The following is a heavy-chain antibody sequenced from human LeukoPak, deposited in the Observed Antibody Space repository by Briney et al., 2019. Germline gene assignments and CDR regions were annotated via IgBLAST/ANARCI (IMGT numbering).Heavy chain of an antibody. D-gene: IGHD2-15*01. CDR2: IYYSGTT. Sequence: PSETLSLTCTVSGASISSYYWSWIRQPPGKGLEWIGYIYYSGTTNYNPSLKSRVTISVDTSKNQFSLKLSSVTAADTAVYYCASVSGGSSQFDYWGQGTLVTVSS. V-gene: IGHV4-59*01. J-gene: IGHJ4*02. CDR3: ASVSGGSSQFDY. CDR1: GASISSYY.